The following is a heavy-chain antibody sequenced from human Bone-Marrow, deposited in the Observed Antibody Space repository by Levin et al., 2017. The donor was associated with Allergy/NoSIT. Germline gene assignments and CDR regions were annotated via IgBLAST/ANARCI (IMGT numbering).Heavy chain of an antibody. CDR3: ARGLYVSSYYSIGA. CDR1: GFTFSTYW. V-gene: IGHV3-74*01. D-gene: IGHD3-10*01. CDR2: INIDGTNT. J-gene: IGHJ5*02. Sequence: PGESLKISCAASGFTFSTYWMHWVRQAPGKGLVWVSRINIDGTNTNYADSVKGRFTISRDSAKSTLYLQMSSLRAEDTAVYYCARGLYVSSYYSIGAWGQGTLVTVSS.